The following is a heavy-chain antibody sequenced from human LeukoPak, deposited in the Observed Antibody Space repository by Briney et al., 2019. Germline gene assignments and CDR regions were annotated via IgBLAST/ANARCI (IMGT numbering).Heavy chain of an antibody. CDR2: ISYDGSNK. CDR1: GFTLSSYD. V-gene: IGHV3-30*18. D-gene: IGHD5-18*01. CDR3: TKGQYTYES. J-gene: IGHJ4*02. Sequence: GRSLRLSCAASGFTLSSYDMHWVRQAPGKGLEWVAVISYDGSNKYYADSVKGRFTISRDNSKNTLSLQMNSLRVEDTAVYYCTKGQYTYESWGQGTLVTVSP.